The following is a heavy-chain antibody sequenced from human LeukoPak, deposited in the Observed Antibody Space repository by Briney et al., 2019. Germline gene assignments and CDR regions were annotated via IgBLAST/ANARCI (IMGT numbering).Heavy chain of an antibody. Sequence: ASVKVSCKASGYTFTNYYLHWVRQAPGQGLEWMGIINPSGDSTSYEQKFQGRVTMTRVTSTSTVYMELSSLRSEGTAVYYCAQEPYPHYYGMDVWGQGTTVTVSS. D-gene: IGHD1-26*01. CDR1: GYTFTNYY. CDR2: INPSGDST. CDR3: AQEPYPHYYGMDV. V-gene: IGHV1-46*01. J-gene: IGHJ6*02.